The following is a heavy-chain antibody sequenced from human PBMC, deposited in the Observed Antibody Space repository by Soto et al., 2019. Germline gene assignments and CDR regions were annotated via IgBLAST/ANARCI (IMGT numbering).Heavy chain of an antibody. CDR1: GGSISSYY. CDR3: AREVKAAGRTNWFDP. V-gene: IGHV4-59*01. D-gene: IGHD6-13*01. CDR2: IYYSGST. J-gene: IGHJ5*02. Sequence: PSETLSLTCTVSGGSISSYYWSWIRQPPGKGLEWIGYIYYSGSTNYNPSLKSRVTISVDTSKNQFSLKLSSVTAADTAVYYCAREVKAAGRTNWFDPWGQGTLVTVSS.